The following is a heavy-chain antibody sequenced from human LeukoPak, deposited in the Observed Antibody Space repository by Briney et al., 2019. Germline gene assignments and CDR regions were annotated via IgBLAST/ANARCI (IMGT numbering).Heavy chain of an antibody. Sequence: SETLSLTCAVYGGSLSGYYWSWIRQHPGKGLEWIGYIYYSGSTYYNPSLKSRVTISVDTSKNQFSLKLSSVTAADTAVYYCARGSDYGDYVLYWGQGTLVTVSS. CDR1: GGSLSGYY. J-gene: IGHJ4*02. V-gene: IGHV4-31*11. D-gene: IGHD4-17*01. CDR3: ARGSDYGDYVLY. CDR2: IYYSGST.